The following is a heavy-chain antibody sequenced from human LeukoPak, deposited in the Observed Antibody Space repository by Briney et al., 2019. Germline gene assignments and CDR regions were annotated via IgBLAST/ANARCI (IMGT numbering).Heavy chain of an antibody. CDR3: ARLKDGYNLDY. V-gene: IGHV4-31*03. CDR2: IYYSGST. Sequence: PSETLSLTCTVPGGSISSGGYYWSWIRQHPGKGLEWIGYIYYSGSTYYNPSLKSRVTISVDTSKNQFSLKLSSVTAADTAVYYCARLKDGYNLDYWGQGTLVTVSS. D-gene: IGHD5-24*01. CDR1: GGSISSGGYY. J-gene: IGHJ4*02.